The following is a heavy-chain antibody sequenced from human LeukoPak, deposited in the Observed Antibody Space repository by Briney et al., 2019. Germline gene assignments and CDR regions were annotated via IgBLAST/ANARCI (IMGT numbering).Heavy chain of an antibody. V-gene: IGHV1-8*01. D-gene: IGHD3-22*01. CDR2: MNPNSGNT. CDR3: ARDYYDSSGYYSNWFDP. Sequence: ASVKVSCEASGYTFTSYDINWVRQATGQGLEWMGWMNPNSGNTGYAQKFQGRVTMTKNTSISTAYMELSSLRSEDTAVYYCARDYYDSSGYYSNWFDPWGQGTLVTVSS. J-gene: IGHJ5*02. CDR1: GYTFTSYD.